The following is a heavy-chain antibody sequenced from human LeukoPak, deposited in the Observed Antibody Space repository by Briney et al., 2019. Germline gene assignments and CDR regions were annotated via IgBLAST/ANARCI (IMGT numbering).Heavy chain of an antibody. CDR1: GFTFSDYY. Sequence: GGSLRLSCAASGFTFSDYYMRWIRQAPGKGLEWISYIGSSGSSILYADSVKGRFTISRDNSKDTFHLQMNSLRAEDTAVYDCARRAGDYSHPYDYWGQGTLVTVSS. CDR3: ARRAGDYSHPYDY. D-gene: IGHD3-22*01. V-gene: IGHV3-11*01. CDR2: IGSSGSSI. J-gene: IGHJ4*02.